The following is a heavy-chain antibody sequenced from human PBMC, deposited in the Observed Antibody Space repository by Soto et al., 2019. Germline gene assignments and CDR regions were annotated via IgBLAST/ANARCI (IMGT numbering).Heavy chain of an antibody. V-gene: IGHV3-30*18. CDR2: ISYDGSNK. CDR1: GFTFSSYG. J-gene: IGHJ6*02. D-gene: IGHD1-1*01. CDR3: AKDGRGARRRYYYGMDV. Sequence: GGSLRLSCAASGFTFSSYGMHWVRQAPGKGLEWVAVISYDGSNKYYADSVKGRFTSSRDNSKNTLYLQMNSLRAEDTAVYYCAKDGRGARRRYYYGMDVWGQGTTVTVSS.